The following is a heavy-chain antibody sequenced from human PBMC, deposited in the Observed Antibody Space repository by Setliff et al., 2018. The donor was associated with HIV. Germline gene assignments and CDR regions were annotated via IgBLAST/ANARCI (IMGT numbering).Heavy chain of an antibody. Sequence: PGGSLRLSCAASGFTFSSSWMSWVRHAPGKGLEWVANIKEDGSEKYYVDSVKGRYTFSRDNAKNSLYLQMISLRAEDTALYYCARQGNWEFNYWGQGTLVTVSS. CDR2: IKEDGSEK. CDR3: ARQGNWEFNY. J-gene: IGHJ4*02. V-gene: IGHV3-7*02. D-gene: IGHD7-27*01. CDR1: GFTFSSSW.